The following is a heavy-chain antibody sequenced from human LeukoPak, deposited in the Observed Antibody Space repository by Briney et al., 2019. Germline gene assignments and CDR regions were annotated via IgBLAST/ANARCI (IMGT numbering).Heavy chain of an antibody. J-gene: IGHJ4*02. D-gene: IGHD3-16*02. CDR3: AREFMITFGGVILYDY. Sequence: ASVKVSCKASGYTFTCYGISWVRQAPGQGLEWMGWISAYNGNTNYAQKLQGRVTMTTGTSTSTAYMELRSLRSDDTAVYYCAREFMITFGGVILYDYWGQGTLVTVSS. CDR2: ISAYNGNT. V-gene: IGHV1-18*01. CDR1: GYTFTCYG.